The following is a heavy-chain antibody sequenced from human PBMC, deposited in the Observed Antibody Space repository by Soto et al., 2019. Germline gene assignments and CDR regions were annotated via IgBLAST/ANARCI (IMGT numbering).Heavy chain of an antibody. CDR3: ATVATHSYNWVDP. V-gene: IGHV3-74*01. CDR1: GFTISTYW. Sequence: EVHLVESGGGLVQPGGSLRLSCVASGFTISTYWMHWVRQAPGKGLVWVSRINADGTTTTYADSVKGRFTISRDNAKNTLYLQMNSLRAEDTAVYFCATVATHSYNWVDPWGQGTLVTISS. D-gene: IGHD3-3*02. CDR2: INADGTTT. J-gene: IGHJ5*02.